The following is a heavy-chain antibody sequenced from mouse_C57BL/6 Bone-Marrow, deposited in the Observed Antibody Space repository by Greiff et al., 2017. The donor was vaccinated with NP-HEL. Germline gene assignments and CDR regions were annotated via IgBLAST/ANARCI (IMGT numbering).Heavy chain of an antibody. V-gene: IGHV1-64*01. Sequence: QVQLKESGAELVKPGASVKLSCKASGYTFTSYWMHWVKQRPGQGLEWIGMIHPNSGSTNYNEKFKSKATLTVDKSSSTAYMQLSSLTSEDSAVYYCARGDGYSFAYWGQGTLVTVSA. CDR1: GYTFTSYW. D-gene: IGHD2-3*01. J-gene: IGHJ3*01. CDR3: ARGDGYSFAY. CDR2: IHPNSGST.